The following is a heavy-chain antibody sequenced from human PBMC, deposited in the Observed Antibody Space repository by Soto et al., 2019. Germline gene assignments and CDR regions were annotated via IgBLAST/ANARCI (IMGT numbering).Heavy chain of an antibody. CDR3: ARDIVATLRRGWFDP. J-gene: IGHJ5*02. CDR2: INHSGST. D-gene: IGHD5-12*01. V-gene: IGHV4-34*01. CDR1: GGSFSGYY. Sequence: SETLSLTCAVYGGSFSGYYWSWIRQPPGKGLEWIGEINHSGSTNYNPSLKSRVTISVDTSKNQFSLKLSSVTAADTAVYYCARDIVATLRRGWFDPWGQGTLVTVSS.